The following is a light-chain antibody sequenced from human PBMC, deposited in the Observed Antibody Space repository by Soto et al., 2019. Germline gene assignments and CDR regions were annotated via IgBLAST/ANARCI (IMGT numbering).Light chain of an antibody. CDR2: GNS. Sequence: QSVLTQPPSVSGAPGQRVTISCTGSSSNIGAGYDVHWYQQLPGTAPKLLIYGNSNRPSGVPDRFSGSKSGTSASLAITGQRAEDEADYYCQSYDSSLSGWVFGGGTQLTVL. J-gene: IGLJ3*02. V-gene: IGLV1-40*01. CDR3: QSYDSSLSGWV. CDR1: SSNIGAGYD.